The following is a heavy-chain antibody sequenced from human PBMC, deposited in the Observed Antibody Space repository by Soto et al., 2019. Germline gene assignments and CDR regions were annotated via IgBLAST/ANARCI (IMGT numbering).Heavy chain of an antibody. CDR3: ATLGIAAAGTDY. CDR2: IYSSGST. D-gene: IGHD6-13*01. CDR1: GDSVSSYNYY. V-gene: IGHV4-61*01. Sequence: SETLSLTCSVSGDSVSSYNYYWSWIRQSPGKGLEWIGYIYSSGSTNYNPSLKSRVTISVDTSKNQFSLKLSSVTAADTAVYYCATLGIAAAGTDYWGPGTLVTVSS. J-gene: IGHJ4*02.